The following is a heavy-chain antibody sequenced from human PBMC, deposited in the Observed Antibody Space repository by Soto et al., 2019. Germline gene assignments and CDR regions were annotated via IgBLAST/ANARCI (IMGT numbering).Heavy chain of an antibody. CDR3: ARMVGATLADS. CDR2: IYHSGST. D-gene: IGHD1-26*01. CDR1: GASISSTTSGNW. J-gene: IGHJ4*02. V-gene: IGHV4-4*02. Sequence: QVQLQESGPGLVRPSGTLSLTCAVSGASISSTTSGNWWSWVRQPPGKELEWIGEIYHSGSTNYNPSVKSRLTMSEAKSTNQFPLKLSSVTAADTAVYYCARMVGATLADSWGQGTLVTVSS.